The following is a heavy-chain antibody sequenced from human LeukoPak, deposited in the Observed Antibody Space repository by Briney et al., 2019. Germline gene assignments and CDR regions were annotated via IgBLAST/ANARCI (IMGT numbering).Heavy chain of an antibody. Sequence: ASVKVSCKASGYTFTSYGISWVRQAPGQGLEWMGWISGYNGNTNYAQNLQGRVTMTTDTSTSTAYMELSRLRSDDTAMYYCARSSGWKYNIDYWGQGTLVTVSS. CDR1: GYTFTSYG. D-gene: IGHD6-19*01. J-gene: IGHJ4*02. V-gene: IGHV1-18*01. CDR2: ISGYNGNT. CDR3: ARSSGWKYNIDY.